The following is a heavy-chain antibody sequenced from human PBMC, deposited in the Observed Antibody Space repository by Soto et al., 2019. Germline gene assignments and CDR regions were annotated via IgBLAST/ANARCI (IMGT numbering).Heavy chain of an antibody. J-gene: IGHJ3*02. CDR2: IWNDGSNK. CDR1: GFTFSSDA. V-gene: IGHV3-33*01. Sequence: GGSLRLSCAASGFTFSSDAMHWVRRAPGKGLEWVAFIWNDGSNKHYADSVKGRFIISRDNSENTLYLQMNSLRAEDTAVYFCSREPGGSGDVFDMWRQRTIVTGSS. D-gene: IGHD6-25*01. CDR3: SREPGGSGDVFDM.